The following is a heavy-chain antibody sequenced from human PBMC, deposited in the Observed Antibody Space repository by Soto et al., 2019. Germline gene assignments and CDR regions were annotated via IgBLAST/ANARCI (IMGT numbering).Heavy chain of an antibody. Sequence: PSETLSLTCTVSGGSISSSSYYWGWILQPPGKGLEWIGSIYHSGSTYYNPSLKSRVTISVDTSKNQFSLKLSSVTAADTAVYYCARYHDYGYLFDPWGQGTLVTVSS. CDR2: IYHSGST. D-gene: IGHD4-17*01. J-gene: IGHJ5*02. CDR1: GGSISSSSYY. V-gene: IGHV4-39*01. CDR3: ARYHDYGYLFDP.